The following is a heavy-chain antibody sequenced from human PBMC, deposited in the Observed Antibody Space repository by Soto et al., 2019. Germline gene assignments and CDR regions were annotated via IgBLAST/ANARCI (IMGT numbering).Heavy chain of an antibody. V-gene: IGHV1-18*01. CDR1: GYTFTSYG. Sequence: ASVKVCCKASGYTFTSYGISWVRQAPGQGLEWMGWISAYNGNTNYAQKLQGRVTMTTDTSTSTAYMELRSLRSDDTAVYYCARVRLDITVTTVDYWGQGTLVTVSS. J-gene: IGHJ4*02. CDR3: ARVRLDITVTTVDY. CDR2: ISAYNGNT. D-gene: IGHD4-4*01.